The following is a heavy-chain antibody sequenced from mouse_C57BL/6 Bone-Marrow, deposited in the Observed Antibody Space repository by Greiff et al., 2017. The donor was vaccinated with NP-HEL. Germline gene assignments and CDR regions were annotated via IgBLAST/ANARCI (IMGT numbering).Heavy chain of an antibody. Sequence: EVQLQQSGPGLVKPSQTVFLTCTVTGISITTGNYRWSWIRQFPGNKLEWIGYIYYSGTITSNPSLTRRTTLTRDTPKNQFVLEMNSVTAEDTATYYCARDYYGSSLYYFDCWGKGTTLTVSS. CDR1: GISITTGNYR. J-gene: IGHJ2*01. V-gene: IGHV3-5*01. CDR3: ARDYYGSSLYYFDC. D-gene: IGHD1-1*01. CDR2: IYYSGTI.